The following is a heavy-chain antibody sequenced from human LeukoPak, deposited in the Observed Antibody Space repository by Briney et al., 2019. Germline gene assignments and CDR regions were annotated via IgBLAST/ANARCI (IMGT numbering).Heavy chain of an antibody. CDR3: ASYDTILNHNWFDP. CDR2: IYYSGST. V-gene: IGHV4-31*03. CDR1: GGSISSGGYY. J-gene: IGHJ5*02. Sequence: SETLSLTCTVSGGSISSGGYYWSWIRQHPGKGLEWIGYIYYSGSTYYNPSLKSRVTISVDTSKNQFSLKLSSVTAADTAVYYCASYDTILNHNWFDPWGQGTLVTVSS. D-gene: IGHD3-9*01.